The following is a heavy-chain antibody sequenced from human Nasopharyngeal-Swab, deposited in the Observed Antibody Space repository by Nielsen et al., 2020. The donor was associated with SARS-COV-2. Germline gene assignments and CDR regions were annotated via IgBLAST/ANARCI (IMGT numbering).Heavy chain of an antibody. J-gene: IGHJ6*02. CDR2: ISSSSSTI. D-gene: IGHD4-17*01. V-gene: IGHV3-48*04. CDR3: ARAGLRCPQYCYYGMDV. Sequence: LSLPCAASGFTFSSYSMNWVRQAPGKGLEWVSYISSSSSTIYYADSVKGRFTISRDNAKNSLYLQMNSLRAEDTAVYYCARAGLRCPQYCYYGMDVWGQGTTVTVSS. CDR1: GFTFSSYS.